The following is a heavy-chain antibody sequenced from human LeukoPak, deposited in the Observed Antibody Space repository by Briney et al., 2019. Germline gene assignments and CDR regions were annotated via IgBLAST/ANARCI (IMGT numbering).Heavy chain of an antibody. V-gene: IGHV3-30*02. Sequence: PGGSLRLSCAASGFTFSSYGMHWGRQAPGKGLWWVAFIRYDVSKKYYADSVKGRFTISRANSKSTLYLQMNSLRPEDTAVYYCAKDVVWYCSSTSCSSPGYWGQGSLVTVSS. J-gene: IGHJ4*02. CDR3: AKDVVWYCSSTSCSSPGY. CDR1: GFTFSSYG. D-gene: IGHD2-2*01. CDR2: IRYDVSKK.